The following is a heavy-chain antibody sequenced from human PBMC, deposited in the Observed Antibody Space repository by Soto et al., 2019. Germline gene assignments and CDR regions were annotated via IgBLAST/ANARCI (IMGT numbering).Heavy chain of an antibody. CDR3: AIHTVAAKTDFDH. CDR2: IHYSGNT. J-gene: IGHJ4*02. CDR1: GDSVDSVDYY. D-gene: IGHD6-25*01. Sequence: QLQLQESGPGLVKPSETLSLTCTVSGDSVDSVDYYWGWNRPPPGKGLEWFASIHYSGNTYYSPSPKSRATISGDTSKSQFSLTLSSVTAADTAVYYCAIHTVAAKTDFDHGGQGTLVTVSS. V-gene: IGHV4-39*01.